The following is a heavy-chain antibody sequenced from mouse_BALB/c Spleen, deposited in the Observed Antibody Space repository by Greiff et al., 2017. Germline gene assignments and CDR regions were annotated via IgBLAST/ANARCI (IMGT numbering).Heavy chain of an antibody. CDR1: GFTFSSFG. Sequence: EVKLVESGGGLVQPGGSRKLSCAASGFTFSSFGMHWVRQAPEKGLEWVAYISSGSSTIYYADTVKGRFTISRDNPKNTLFLQMTSLRSEATAMYYCAKSITTATFAYWGQGTLVTVSA. J-gene: IGHJ3*01. CDR3: AKSITTATFAY. D-gene: IGHD1-2*01. CDR2: ISSGSSTI. V-gene: IGHV5-17*02.